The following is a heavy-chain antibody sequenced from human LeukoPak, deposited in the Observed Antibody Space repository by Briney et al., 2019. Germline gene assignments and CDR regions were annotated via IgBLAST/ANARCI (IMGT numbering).Heavy chain of an antibody. Sequence: ASVRVSCKASGGTFSSYAISWVRQAPGQGLEWMGGIIPIFGTANYAQKFQGRVTITADESTSTAYMELSSLRSEDTAVYYCARIAYNWNVQGYYYYYYMDVWGKGTTVTISS. CDR3: ARIAYNWNVQGYYYYYYMDV. CDR2: IIPIFGTA. V-gene: IGHV1-69*13. D-gene: IGHD1-20*01. CDR1: GGTFSSYA. J-gene: IGHJ6*03.